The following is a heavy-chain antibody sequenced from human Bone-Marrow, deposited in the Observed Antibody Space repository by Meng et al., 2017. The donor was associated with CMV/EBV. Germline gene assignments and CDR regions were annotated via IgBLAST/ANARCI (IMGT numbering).Heavy chain of an antibody. CDR3: ARDIRRKNGYCSSTSCRTDAFDI. CDR1: GYIFTKYG. D-gene: IGHD2-2*03. J-gene: IGHJ3*02. Sequence: ASVKVSCKASGYIFTKYGVNWMRQAPGQGPEWMGWISAYNGDTMYAPKVQGRVTMTTDTSTSTAYMELRSLRSDDTAVYYCARDIRRKNGYCSSTSCRTDAFDIWGQGTMVTVSS. V-gene: IGHV1-18*01. CDR2: ISAYNGDT.